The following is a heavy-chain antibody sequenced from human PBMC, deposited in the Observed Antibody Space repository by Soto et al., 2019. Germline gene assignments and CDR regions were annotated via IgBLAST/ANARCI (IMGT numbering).Heavy chain of an antibody. V-gene: IGHV5-51*01. CDR1: GNRFTTHW. Sequence: VESLKISCQHSGNRFTTHWIGWVRQIPWKGLEWMGLIYPVDSHVRYGPSLQGQVTISIDRSTTTAYLQWSSLKASDTAIYYCARLHYSSSIFLYWGQGNMVTVST. D-gene: IGHD6-6*01. J-gene: IGHJ4*02. CDR2: IYPVDSHV. CDR3: ARLHYSSSIFLY.